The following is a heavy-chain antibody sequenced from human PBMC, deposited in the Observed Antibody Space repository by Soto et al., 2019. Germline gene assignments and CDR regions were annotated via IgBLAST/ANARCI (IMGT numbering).Heavy chain of an antibody. CDR2: TYYRSKWYN. CDR1: GDSVSSNSAA. D-gene: IGHD1-26*01. Sequence: SQTLSLTCAISGDSVSSNSAAWNWIRQSPSRGLEWLGRTYYRSKWYNDYAVSVKSRITINPDTSKNQFSLQLNSVTPEDTAVYYCARDPGGERMATNAFDIWGQGTMVTVSS. V-gene: IGHV6-1*01. J-gene: IGHJ3*02. CDR3: ARDPGGERMATNAFDI.